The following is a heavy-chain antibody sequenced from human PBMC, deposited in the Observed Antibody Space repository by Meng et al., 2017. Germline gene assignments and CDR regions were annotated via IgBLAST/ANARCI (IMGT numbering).Heavy chain of an antibody. V-gene: IGHV7-4-1*02. J-gene: IGHJ4*02. CDR1: GYTFTIYA. CDR3: ARDSYYYDSSGSTSHDY. Sequence: QLVHALSELQKAGASVKGSCKASGYTFTIYAMNWVRQAPGQGLEWMGGSNTNTWKPTYAQGFTGRFVFSLDTSVSTAYLQISSLKAEDTAVYYCARDSYYYDSSGSTSHDYWGQGTLVTVSS. CDR2: SNTNTWKP. D-gene: IGHD3-22*01.